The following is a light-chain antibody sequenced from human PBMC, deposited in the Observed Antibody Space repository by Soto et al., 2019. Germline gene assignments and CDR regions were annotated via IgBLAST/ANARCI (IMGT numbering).Light chain of an antibody. Sequence: QSALTQPPSASGTPGQRVTISCSGSSSNIGRNIVNWYQHLPGTAPKLLISTNNQRPSGVPDRFSDSRSGTSASLAISGLQSEDEADYYCASWDDSLQTWVFGGGTKLTVL. CDR3: ASWDDSLQTWV. V-gene: IGLV1-44*01. CDR1: SSNIGRNI. CDR2: TNN. J-gene: IGLJ3*02.